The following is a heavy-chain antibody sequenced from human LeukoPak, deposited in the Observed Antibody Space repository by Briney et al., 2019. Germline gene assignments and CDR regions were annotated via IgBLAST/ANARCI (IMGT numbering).Heavy chain of an antibody. Sequence: SETLSLTCTVSGGSISSYFWTWIRQVPGKGLEWIGYMYYSGSTNYNPSLKSRVTISVDTSKNHVSLKLTSMTAADTAVYYCAGIYGRSGGIDVWGQGHTVTVSS. V-gene: IGHV4-59*01. CDR1: GGSISSYF. CDR2: MYYSGST. D-gene: IGHD3-10*01. J-gene: IGHJ6*02. CDR3: AGIYGRSGGIDV.